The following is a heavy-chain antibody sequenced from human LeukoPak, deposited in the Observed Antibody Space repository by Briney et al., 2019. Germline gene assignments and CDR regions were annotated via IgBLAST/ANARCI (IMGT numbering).Heavy chain of an antibody. Sequence: SETLSLTCTVSGGSISSNDYYWGWIRQPPGRGLEWTGNIYYSGSTFYNPSLKSRVTISVDTSKNQFFLKLSSVTAADTAVYYCARFMVRGLIVDYWGQGTLVTVSS. V-gene: IGHV4-39*01. D-gene: IGHD3-10*01. J-gene: IGHJ4*02. CDR3: ARFMVRGLIVDY. CDR2: IYYSGST. CDR1: GGSISSNDYY.